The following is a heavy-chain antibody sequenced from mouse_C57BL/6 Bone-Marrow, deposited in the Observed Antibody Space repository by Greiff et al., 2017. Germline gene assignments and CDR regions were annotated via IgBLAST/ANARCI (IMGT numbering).Heavy chain of an antibody. Sequence: VQLQQSGPELVKPGDSVKISCKASGYSFTGYFMNWVMQSHGKSLEWIGRINPYNGDTFYNQKFKGKATLTVDKSSSTAHMELRSLTSEDSAVYYCARSITTVVAHFDYWGQGTTRTVAS. V-gene: IGHV1-20*01. CDR2: INPYNGDT. CDR3: ARSITTVVAHFDY. CDR1: GYSFTGYF. D-gene: IGHD1-1*01. J-gene: IGHJ2*01.